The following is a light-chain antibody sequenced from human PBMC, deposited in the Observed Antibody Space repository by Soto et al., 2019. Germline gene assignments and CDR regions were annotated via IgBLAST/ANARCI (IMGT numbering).Light chain of an antibody. CDR1: TSDVGSYKL. CDR2: DDT. V-gene: IGLV2-23*01. Sequence: QSALTQPASVSGSPGQSITISCTGSTSDVGSYKLVSWYQQHPGKAPKLMIYDDTKRPSGVSTRFSGSKSASTASLTISGLQAEDEAYYYCCSYGGRNTYVFATGSK. CDR3: CSYGGRNTYV. J-gene: IGLJ1*01.